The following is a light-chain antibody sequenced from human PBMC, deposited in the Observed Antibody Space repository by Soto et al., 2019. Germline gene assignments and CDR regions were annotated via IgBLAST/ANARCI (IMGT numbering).Light chain of an antibody. Sequence: QSALTQPASVSGSPGQSITISCTGTSSDVGGYKFVSWYQQHPGKAPKLMIYEVSNRPSGVSSRFSGSKSGNTASLTISGLQAEDEADYYCGSYTGSIYVFRPGTKVTVL. CDR2: EVS. V-gene: IGLV2-14*01. CDR1: SSDVGGYKF. J-gene: IGLJ1*01. CDR3: GSYTGSIYV.